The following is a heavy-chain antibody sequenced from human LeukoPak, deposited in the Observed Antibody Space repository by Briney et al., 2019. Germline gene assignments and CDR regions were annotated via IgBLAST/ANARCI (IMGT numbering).Heavy chain of an antibody. CDR1: GFTFSSCS. J-gene: IGHJ5*02. D-gene: IGHD3-22*01. CDR2: ISSSSMTI. V-gene: IGHV3-48*01. Sequence: GGSLRLSCAASGFTFSSCSMNWVRQAPGKGLEWVSYISSSSMTIYYADSVKGRFTISRDNAKNSLYLQMNSLRAEDTAVYYCARDPIAYYYDSSGYPNLNWFDPWGQGTLVTVSS. CDR3: ARDPIAYYYDSSGYPNLNWFDP.